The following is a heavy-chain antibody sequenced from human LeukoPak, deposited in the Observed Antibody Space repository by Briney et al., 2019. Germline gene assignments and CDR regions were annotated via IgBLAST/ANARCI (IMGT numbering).Heavy chain of an antibody. J-gene: IGHJ4*02. CDR2: ITSNGGRT. V-gene: IGHV3-64*01. CDR3: AREGFSNYYYFDS. CDR1: GFTFRSYA. Sequence: VESLRLSCVASGFTFRSYAMHWVRQAPGKGLEYVSTITSNGGRTHYASSVKGRFTISRDNSKNTLFLQMGSLRTEDMAIYYCAREGFSNYYYFDSWGLGTLVTVSS. D-gene: IGHD5-24*01.